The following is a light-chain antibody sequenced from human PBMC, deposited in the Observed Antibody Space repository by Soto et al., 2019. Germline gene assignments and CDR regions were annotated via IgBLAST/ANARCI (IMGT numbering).Light chain of an antibody. CDR3: QLHDALHRLT. CDR2: DAS. CDR1: QDISNF. Sequence: DIQMTQSPSSLSASVGDRVTITCQASQDISNFLNWYQQKPGKAPKLLIYDASNLETGVPSRFSGRGSGTDFTFTISSLQPEDTATYYCQLHDALHRLTFGQGTKLEIK. J-gene: IGKJ2*01. V-gene: IGKV1-33*01.